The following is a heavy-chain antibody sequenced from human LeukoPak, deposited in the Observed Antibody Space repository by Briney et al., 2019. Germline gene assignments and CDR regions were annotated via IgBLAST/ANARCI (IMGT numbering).Heavy chain of an antibody. Sequence: SCKASGYTFTSYGMHWVRQAPGKGLEWVAVIWYDGSNKYYADSVKGRFTISRDNSKNTLYLQMNSLRAEDTAVYYCARGRPVYYFDYWGQGTLVTVSS. J-gene: IGHJ4*02. CDR2: IWYDGSNK. CDR3: ARGRPVYYFDY. D-gene: IGHD1-1*01. CDR1: GYTFTSYG. V-gene: IGHV3-33*01.